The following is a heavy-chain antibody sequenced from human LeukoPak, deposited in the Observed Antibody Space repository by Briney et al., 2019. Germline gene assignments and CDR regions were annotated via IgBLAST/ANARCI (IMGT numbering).Heavy chain of an antibody. CDR1: GGSISSYY. Sequence: PSETLSLTCTVSGGSISSYYWSWIRQPPGKGLEWIGYIYYSGSTNYNPSLKSRVTISVDTSKNQFSLKLSSVTAADTAVYYCARDRVQLWLGSYYYYGMGVWGQGTTVTVSS. V-gene: IGHV4-59*01. J-gene: IGHJ6*02. CDR3: ARDRVQLWLGSYYYYGMGV. CDR2: IYYSGST. D-gene: IGHD5-18*01.